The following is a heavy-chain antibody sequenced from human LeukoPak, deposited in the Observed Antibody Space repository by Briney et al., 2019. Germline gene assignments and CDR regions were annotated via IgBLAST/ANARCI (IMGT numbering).Heavy chain of an antibody. D-gene: IGHD3-3*01. J-gene: IGHJ4*02. CDR2: MNPNSGNT. CDR1: GYTFTSYD. CDR3: ARASSLYDFWSGYTNHFDH. V-gene: IGHV1-8*01. Sequence: ASVKVSCKASGYTFTSYDINWVRQATGQGLEWMGWMNPNSGNTGYAHKFQGRVTMTRNTSISTAYTELSSLRSEDTAVYYCARASSLYDFWSGYTNHFDHWGQGTLGTVSS.